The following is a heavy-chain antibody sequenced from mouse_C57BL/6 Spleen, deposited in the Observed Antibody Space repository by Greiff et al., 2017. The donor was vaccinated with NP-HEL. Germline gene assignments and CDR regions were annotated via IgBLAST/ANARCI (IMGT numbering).Heavy chain of an antibody. CDR3: ARGDYAWFAY. CDR1: GYAFSSSW. V-gene: IGHV1-82*01. D-gene: IGHD2-4*01. Sequence: QVQLKQSGPELVKPGASVKISCKASGYAFSSSWMNWVKQRPGKGLEWIGRIYPGDGDTNYNGKFKGKATLTADKSSSTAYMQLSSLTSEDSAVYFCARGDYAWFAYWGQGTLVTVSA. J-gene: IGHJ3*01. CDR2: IYPGDGDT.